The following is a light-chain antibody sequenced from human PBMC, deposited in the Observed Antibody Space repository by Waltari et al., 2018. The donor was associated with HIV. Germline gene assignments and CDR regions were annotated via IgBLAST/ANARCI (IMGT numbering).Light chain of an antibody. Sequence: QSVLTQPPSVSGAPGQNVTVSCTGSSPNIGTNYDFQLDQFPPGEVPKPLIYGESIRHSGVPGRFSGSSSVTSASLAITGLQPADDADYYCQSYDNTVNGWVFGGGTRVTV. V-gene: IGLV1-40*01. CDR1: SPNIGTNYD. CDR2: GES. J-gene: IGLJ3*02. CDR3: QSYDNTVNGWV.